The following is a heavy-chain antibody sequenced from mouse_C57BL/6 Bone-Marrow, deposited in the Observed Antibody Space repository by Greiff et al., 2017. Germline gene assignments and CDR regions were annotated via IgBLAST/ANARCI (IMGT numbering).Heavy chain of an antibody. Sequence: QVQLQQPGAELVKPGASVKLSCKASGYTFTSYWMQWVKQRPGQGLEWIGEIDPSDSYTNYNQKFKGKATLTVDTSSSTAYMQLSSLTSEDSAVYYWAPQIDYDGSSLFAYWGQGTLVTVSA. J-gene: IGHJ3*01. D-gene: IGHD1-1*01. CDR1: GYTFTSYW. CDR3: APQIDYDGSSLFAY. CDR2: IDPSDSYT. V-gene: IGHV1-50*01.